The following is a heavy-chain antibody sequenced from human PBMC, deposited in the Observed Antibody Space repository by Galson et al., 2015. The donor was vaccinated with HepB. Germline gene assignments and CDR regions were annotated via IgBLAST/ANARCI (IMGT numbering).Heavy chain of an antibody. J-gene: IGHJ4*02. Sequence: SVKVSCKASGYTFTSYAMHWVRQAPGQRLEWMGWINAGNGNTKYSQKFQGRVTITRDTSASTAYMELSSLRSEDTAVYYCARGGRIVGGDYRTTHFDYWGQGTLVTVSS. CDR2: INAGNGNT. D-gene: IGHD2-21*02. CDR3: ARGGRIVGGDYRTTHFDY. CDR1: GYTFTSYA. V-gene: IGHV1-3*01.